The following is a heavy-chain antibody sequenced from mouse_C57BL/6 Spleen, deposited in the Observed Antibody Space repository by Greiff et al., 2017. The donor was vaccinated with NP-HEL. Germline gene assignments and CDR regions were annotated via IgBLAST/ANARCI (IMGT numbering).Heavy chain of an antibody. J-gene: IGHJ4*01. D-gene: IGHD2-4*01. CDR2: INPSSGYT. V-gene: IGHV1-4*01. CDR1: GYTFTSYT. Sequence: QVQLQQSGAELARPGASVKMSCKASGYTFTSYTMHWVKQRPGQGLEWIGYINPSSGYTKYNQKFKDKATLTADKSSSTAYMQLSSLTSEDSAVYYCAREGPALIYYDYGGAMDYWGQGTSVTVSS. CDR3: AREGPALIYYDYGGAMDY.